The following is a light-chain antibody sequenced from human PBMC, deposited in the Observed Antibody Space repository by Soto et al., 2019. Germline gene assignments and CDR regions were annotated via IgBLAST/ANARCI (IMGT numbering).Light chain of an antibody. CDR1: QSVSGN. CDR3: QHYNNWPPWT. CDR2: GAS. Sequence: EIVMTQSPATLSVSPGERATLSCRASQSVSGNLAWYQQKPGQAPRLLIYGASTRATGIPARFSGSGSGTEVPLTISSLQSEDFAVYYCQHYNNWPPWTFGHGTKVEVK. V-gene: IGKV3-15*01. J-gene: IGKJ1*01.